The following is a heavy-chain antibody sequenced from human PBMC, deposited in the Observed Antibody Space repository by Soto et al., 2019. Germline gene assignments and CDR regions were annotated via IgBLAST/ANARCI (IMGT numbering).Heavy chain of an antibody. CDR3: AKDPPHVAATRPYYYYGMDV. CDR2: ISDSGGLT. V-gene: IGHV3-23*01. CDR1: GFAFSSYP. D-gene: IGHD6-19*01. J-gene: IGHJ6*02. Sequence: GGSLRLSCAASGFAFSSYPMSWVRQAPEKGLEWVSGISDSGGLTYNADSVKGRFTISRDNSKNTLYLQMNSLRAEDTAVYYCAKDPPHVAATRPYYYYGMDVWGQGTTVTVSS.